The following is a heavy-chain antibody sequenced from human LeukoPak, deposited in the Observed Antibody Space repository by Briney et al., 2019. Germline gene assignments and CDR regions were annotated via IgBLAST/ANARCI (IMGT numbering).Heavy chain of an antibody. CDR1: GGSISSGDYY. D-gene: IGHD4-17*01. V-gene: IGHV4-30-4*01. CDR3: ARDRPGDDYGDYFDY. J-gene: IGHJ4*02. Sequence: SETLSLTCTVSGGSISSGDYYWSWIRQPPGKGLEWIGYIYYSGSTYYNPSLKSRVTISVDTSKNQFSLKLSSVTAADTAVYYYARDRPGDDYGDYFDYWGQGTLVTVSS. CDR2: IYYSGST.